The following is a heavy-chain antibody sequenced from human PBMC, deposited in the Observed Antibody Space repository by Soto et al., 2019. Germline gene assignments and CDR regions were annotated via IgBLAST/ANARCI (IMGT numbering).Heavy chain of an antibody. Sequence: QVQLQESGPGLVKPSGTLSLTCAVSGGSISSSNWWSWVRQPPGKGLEWIGEIYHSGSTNYNPSLKCGVTISVDKSKNQFSLKLSSMTAADTAVYYCATPWRDGYNSWGQGTLVTVSS. J-gene: IGHJ5*02. CDR2: IYHSGST. D-gene: IGHD5-12*01. V-gene: IGHV4-4*02. CDR3: ATPWRDGYNS. CDR1: GGSISSSNW.